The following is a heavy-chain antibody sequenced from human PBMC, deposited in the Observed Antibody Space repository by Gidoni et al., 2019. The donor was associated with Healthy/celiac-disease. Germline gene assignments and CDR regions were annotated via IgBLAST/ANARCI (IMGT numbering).Heavy chain of an antibody. CDR3: ASIAVAGTNHDY. CDR1: GFTFSSYW. Sequence: EVQLVESGGGLVQPGGSLRLSCAASGFTFSSYWMHWVRQAPGKGLVWVSRINSDGSSTSYADSVKGRFTISRDNAKNTLYLQMNSLRAEDTAVYYCASIAVAGTNHDYWGQGTLVTVSS. D-gene: IGHD6-19*01. CDR2: INSDGSST. V-gene: IGHV3-74*01. J-gene: IGHJ4*02.